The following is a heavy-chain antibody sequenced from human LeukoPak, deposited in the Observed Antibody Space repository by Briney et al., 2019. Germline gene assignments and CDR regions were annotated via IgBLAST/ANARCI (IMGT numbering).Heavy chain of an antibody. Sequence: PGGTLRPSCAASGFTFSSYGMSWVRQAPGKGLEWVSAISGSGGSTYYADSVKGRFTISRDNSKNTLYLQMNSLRAEDTAVYYCAKGGPGSSSHYWGQGTLVTVSS. J-gene: IGHJ4*02. D-gene: IGHD6-6*01. V-gene: IGHV3-23*01. CDR3: AKGGPGSSSHY. CDR1: GFTFSSYG. CDR2: ISGSGGST.